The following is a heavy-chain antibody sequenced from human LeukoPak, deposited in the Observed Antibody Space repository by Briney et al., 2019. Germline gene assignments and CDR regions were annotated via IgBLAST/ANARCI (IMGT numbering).Heavy chain of an antibody. D-gene: IGHD1-1*01. CDR3: ARGPPNWEYDY. J-gene: IGHJ4*02. CDR1: GYTFTSYD. Sequence: ASVKVSCKASGYTFTSYDFNWARQATGQRPEWMGWMSPNSGDTGYAQKFQDRVTMTRNTSISTAYMELSSLRSDDTAVYYCARGPPNWEYDYWGPGTLVTVSS. V-gene: IGHV1-8*01. CDR2: MSPNSGDT.